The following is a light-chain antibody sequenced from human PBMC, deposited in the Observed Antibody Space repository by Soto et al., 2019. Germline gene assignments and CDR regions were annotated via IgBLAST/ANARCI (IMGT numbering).Light chain of an antibody. Sequence: EIVLTQSPGTLSLSPGERATLSCRASQSVSRTSLAWYQQKPGQAPRLLIYGASSRATGIPDRFSGSGSGTDFSLTISRLEPEDFAVYYCQQYGISSWTFGQGTKVEVK. CDR3: QQYGISSWT. J-gene: IGKJ1*01. V-gene: IGKV3-20*01. CDR2: GAS. CDR1: QSVSRTS.